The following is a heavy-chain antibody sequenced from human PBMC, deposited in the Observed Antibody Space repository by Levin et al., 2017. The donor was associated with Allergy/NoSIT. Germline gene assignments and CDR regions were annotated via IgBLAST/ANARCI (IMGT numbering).Heavy chain of an antibody. Sequence: ASVKVSCKASGYTFTSYAMNWVRQAPGQGLEWMGWINTNTGNPTYAQGFTGRFVFSLDTSVSTAYLQISSLKAEDTAVYYCARDVDIVVVEPPSAGYWGQGTLVTVSS. D-gene: IGHD2-15*01. CDR1: GYTFTSYA. CDR2: INTNTGNP. V-gene: IGHV7-4-1*02. CDR3: ARDVDIVVVEPPSAGY. J-gene: IGHJ4*02.